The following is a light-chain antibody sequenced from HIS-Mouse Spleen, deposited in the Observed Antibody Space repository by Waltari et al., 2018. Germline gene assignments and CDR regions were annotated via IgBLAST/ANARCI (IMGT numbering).Light chain of an antibody. J-gene: IGKJ4*01. V-gene: IGKV3-11*01. CDR3: QQRSNWPPLT. CDR2: DAS. CDR1: QSVSSY. Sequence: ELVLTQSPATLSLSPGQRATLSCSASQSVSSYLAWYQQKPGQAPRPLIYDASNRATGIPARFSGSGSGTDFTLTISSLEPEDFAVYYCQQRSNWPPLTFGGGTKVEIK.